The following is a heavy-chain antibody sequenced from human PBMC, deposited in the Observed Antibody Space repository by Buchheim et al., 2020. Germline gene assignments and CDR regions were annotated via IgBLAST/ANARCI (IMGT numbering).Heavy chain of an antibody. CDR1: GFTFSSYA. Sequence: QVQLVESGGGVVQPGRSLRLSCAASGFTFSSYAMHWVRQAPGKGLEWVAVISYDGSNKYYADSVKGRFTISRDNSKNMLYLQMNSLRAEDTAVYYCARVTGYSYGLDYYGMDVWGQGTT. D-gene: IGHD5-18*01. V-gene: IGHV3-30-3*01. CDR3: ARVTGYSYGLDYYGMDV. CDR2: ISYDGSNK. J-gene: IGHJ6*02.